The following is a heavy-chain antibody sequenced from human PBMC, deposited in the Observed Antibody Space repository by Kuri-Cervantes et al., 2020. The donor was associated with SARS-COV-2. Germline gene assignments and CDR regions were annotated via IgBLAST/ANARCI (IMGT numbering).Heavy chain of an antibody. V-gene: IGHV3-11*04. CDR1: GFTFSDYY. CDR3: ARVIVDFTKGPFDL. CDR2: ISSSGSTI. Sequence: GESLKISCAASGFTFSDYYMSWIRQAPGKGLEWVSYISSSGSTIYYADSVKGRFTISRDNAKNSLYLQMNSLRAEDTAVYYCARVIVDFTKGPFDLWGRGTLVTVSS. J-gene: IGHJ2*01. D-gene: IGHD2-8*01.